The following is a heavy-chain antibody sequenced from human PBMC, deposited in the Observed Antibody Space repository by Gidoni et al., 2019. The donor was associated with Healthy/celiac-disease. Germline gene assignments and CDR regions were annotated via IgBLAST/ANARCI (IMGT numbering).Heavy chain of an antibody. D-gene: IGHD4-17*01. V-gene: IGHV1-18*01. CDR3: ARDQDGDYFYYGMDV. CDR1: GYTFTSYG. J-gene: IGHJ6*02. CDR2: ISAYNGNT. Sequence: QVQLVQSGAEVKTPGASVTVSCTASGYTFTSYGISWVRQAPGQGIEWMGWISAYNGNTNYAQKLQGRVTMTTDTSTSTAYMELRSLRSDDTAVYYCARDQDGDYFYYGMDVWGQGTTVTVSS.